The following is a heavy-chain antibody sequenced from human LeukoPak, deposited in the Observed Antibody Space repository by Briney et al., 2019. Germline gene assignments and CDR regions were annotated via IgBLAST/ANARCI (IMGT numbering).Heavy chain of an antibody. D-gene: IGHD4-23*01. V-gene: IGHV4-34*01. CDR2: INHSGST. Sequence: PSETLSPTCAVYGGSFSGYYWSWIRQPPGKGLEWIGEINHSGSTNYNPSLKSRVTISVDTSKNQFSLKLSSLTAADTAVYYCARAMDYGGHSGRVESWGQGTLVTVSS. J-gene: IGHJ4*02. CDR1: GGSFSGYY. CDR3: ARAMDYGGHSGRVES.